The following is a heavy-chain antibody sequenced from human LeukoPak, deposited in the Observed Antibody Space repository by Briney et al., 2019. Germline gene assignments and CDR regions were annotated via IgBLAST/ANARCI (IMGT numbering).Heavy chain of an antibody. D-gene: IGHD6-6*01. CDR3: ARGLTEYSRLHYLDY. V-gene: IGHV4-34*01. J-gene: IGHJ4*02. CDR2: INHSGST. Sequence: PSETLSLTCAVYGGSFSGYYWSWIRQPPGKGLEWIGEINHSGSTNYNPSLKSRVTISVDTSKNQFSLKLSSVTAADTAVYYCARGLTEYSRLHYLDYWGQGTLVTVSS. CDR1: GGSFSGYY.